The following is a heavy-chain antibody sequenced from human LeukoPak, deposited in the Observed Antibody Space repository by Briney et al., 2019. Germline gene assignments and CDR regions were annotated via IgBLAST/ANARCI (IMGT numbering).Heavy chain of an antibody. CDR1: GFTFSSYA. CDR2: ISGSGGST. CDR3: AKSPGVVYYYYYMDV. V-gene: IGHV3-23*01. Sequence: QPGGSLRLSCAASGFTFSSYAMSWVRQAPGKGLEWGSAISGSGGSTYYANSVKGRFTISRDNSQKTLYPQMNSLRAEDTAVYYCAKSPGVVYYYYYMDVWGKGTTVTVSS. D-gene: IGHD3-10*01. J-gene: IGHJ6*03.